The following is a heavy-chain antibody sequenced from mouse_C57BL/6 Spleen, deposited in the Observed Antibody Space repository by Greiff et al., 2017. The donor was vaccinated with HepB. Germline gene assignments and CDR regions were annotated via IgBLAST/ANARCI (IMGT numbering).Heavy chain of an antibody. CDR2: IYPGDGDT. Sequence: QVQLKESGAELVKPGASVKISCKASGYAFSSYWMNWVKQRPGKGLEWIGQIYPGDGDTNYNGKFKGKATLTADKSSSTAYMQLSSLTSEDSAVYFCARDWDDYFDYWGQGTTLTVSS. J-gene: IGHJ2*01. CDR1: GYAFSSYW. CDR3: ARDWDDYFDY. V-gene: IGHV1-80*01. D-gene: IGHD4-1*01.